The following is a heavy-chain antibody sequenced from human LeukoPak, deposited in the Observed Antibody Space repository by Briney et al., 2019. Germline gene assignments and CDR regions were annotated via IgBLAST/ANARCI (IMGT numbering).Heavy chain of an antibody. CDR2: IRQDGRDK. J-gene: IGHJ3*02. CDR3: ARESVIEAHDDAFDI. CDR1: AVTLSNYA. Sequence: GRSLRLSCVASAVTLSNYAMSCARQAPGEGLEWVANIRQDGRDKYYVDYVKGRFTISRDNAENSLYLQMNSLRIDDTAVYYCARESVIEAHDDAFDIWGQGTMVTVSS. D-gene: IGHD6-6*01. V-gene: IGHV3-7*01.